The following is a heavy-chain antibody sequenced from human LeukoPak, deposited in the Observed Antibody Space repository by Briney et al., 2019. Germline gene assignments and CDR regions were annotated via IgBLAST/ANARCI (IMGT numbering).Heavy chain of an antibody. Sequence: GAAVKVSCKASGYTFTSYGISWVRQAPGQGLEWTGWISAYNGNTNYAQKLQGRVTMTTDTSTCTAYMELGSLRSDDTAVYYCARDRGHYDSSGYYYYFDYWGQGTLVTVSS. CDR3: ARDRGHYDSSGYYYYFDY. CDR1: GYTFTSYG. J-gene: IGHJ4*02. V-gene: IGHV1-18*01. CDR2: ISAYNGNT. D-gene: IGHD3-22*01.